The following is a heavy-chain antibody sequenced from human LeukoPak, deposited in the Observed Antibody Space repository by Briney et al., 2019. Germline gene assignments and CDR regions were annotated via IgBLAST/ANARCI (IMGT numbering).Heavy chain of an antibody. CDR2: IIPIFGTA. D-gene: IGHD6-6*01. Sequence: SVKVSCKASGGTFSSYAISWVRQAPGQGLEWMGGIIPIFGTANYAQKFQGRVTITTDESTSTAYMKLSSLRSEDTAVYYCARGHSSSHYFDYWGQGTLVTVSS. J-gene: IGHJ4*02. V-gene: IGHV1-69*05. CDR3: ARGHSSSHYFDY. CDR1: GGTFSSYA.